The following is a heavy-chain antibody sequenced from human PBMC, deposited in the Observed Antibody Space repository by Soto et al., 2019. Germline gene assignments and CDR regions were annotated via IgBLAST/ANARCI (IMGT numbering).Heavy chain of an antibody. CDR1: GYTFTNYY. CDR2: VRPGGGKT. Sequence: ASVKVSCKASGYTFTNYYIHWLRQAPGQGLEWLGIVRPGGGKTESAPKFQGGVTMTSDTSLSTTYMELPSLTSDDTAVYSCAREHAGFGDYRRPGTLVTVSS. CDR3: AREHAGFGDY. V-gene: IGHV1-46*01. D-gene: IGHD3-16*01. J-gene: IGHJ4*02.